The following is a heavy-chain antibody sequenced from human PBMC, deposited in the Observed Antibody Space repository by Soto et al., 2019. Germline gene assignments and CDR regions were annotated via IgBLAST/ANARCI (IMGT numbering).Heavy chain of an antibody. Sequence: SETLSLTCTVSGGSISSYYWSWIRQPPGKGLEWIGYIYYSGSTNYNPSLKSRVTISVDTSKNQFSLKLSPVTAADTAVKYCARRYGSCFDYWGQGTLVTVSS. CDR2: IYYSGST. CDR3: ARRYGSCFDY. V-gene: IGHV4-59*08. CDR1: GGSISSYY. J-gene: IGHJ4*02. D-gene: IGHD5-18*01.